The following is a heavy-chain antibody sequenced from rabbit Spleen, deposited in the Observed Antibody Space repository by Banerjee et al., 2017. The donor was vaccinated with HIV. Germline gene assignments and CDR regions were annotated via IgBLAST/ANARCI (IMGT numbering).Heavy chain of an antibody. V-gene: IGHV1S40*01. J-gene: IGHJ6*01. CDR1: GVSFSNYNF. Sequence: LLEYGGDLVQPGASLTLTCTASGVSFSNYNFMCWVRQAPGKGLEWIACIDTGSRDFTYYATWAKGRFTIPKTSSTTVTLQMTSLTAADTATYFCARDTGSSFSTYGMDLWGPGTLVTVS. CDR3: ARDTGSSFSTYGMDL. CDR2: IDTGSRDFT. D-gene: IGHD8-1*01.